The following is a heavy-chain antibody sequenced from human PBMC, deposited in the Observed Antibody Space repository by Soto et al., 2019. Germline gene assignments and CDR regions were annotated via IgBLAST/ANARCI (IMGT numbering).Heavy chain of an antibody. CDR2: IIPMFGTP. CDR1: AGTFSSYA. D-gene: IGHD2-21*02. Sequence: QVQLVQSGAEVKKPGSSVKVSCKATAGTFSSYAISWVRQAPGQGLEWMGGIIPMFGTPNYAQKFQGRVTITADESTSTAYMELSSLRSEDTAVYYCARDVVVMTAIRGWFDSWGQGTLVTVSS. J-gene: IGHJ5*01. CDR3: ARDVVVMTAIRGWFDS. V-gene: IGHV1-69*12.